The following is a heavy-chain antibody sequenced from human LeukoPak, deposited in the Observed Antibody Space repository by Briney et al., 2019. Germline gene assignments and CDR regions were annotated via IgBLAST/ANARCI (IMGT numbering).Heavy chain of an antibody. D-gene: IGHD6-19*01. CDR1: GGTLSSYA. V-gene: IGHV1-69*06. Sequence: ASVKVSCKASGGTLSSYAISWVRQAPGQGLEWMGGIIPIFGTANYAQKFQGRVTITADKSTSTAYMELSSLRSEDTAVYYCARRPSVAGSAFDIWGQGTMVTVSS. CDR2: IIPIFGTA. J-gene: IGHJ3*02. CDR3: ARRPSVAGSAFDI.